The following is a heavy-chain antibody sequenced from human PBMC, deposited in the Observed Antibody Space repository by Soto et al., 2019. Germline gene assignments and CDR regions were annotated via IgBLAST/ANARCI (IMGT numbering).Heavy chain of an antibody. CDR2: IYYSGST. CDR3: ARAGIRYYGSGRMDV. Sequence: PWETLSLTCTVSGGSISSSYYWSWVRQPPGKGLEWIGYIYYSGSTNYNPSLKSRVTISVDTSKNQFSLKLSSVTAADTAVYYCARAGIRYYGSGRMDVWGQGTTVTVSS. CDR1: GGSISSSYY. V-gene: IGHV4-61*01. J-gene: IGHJ6*02. D-gene: IGHD3-10*01.